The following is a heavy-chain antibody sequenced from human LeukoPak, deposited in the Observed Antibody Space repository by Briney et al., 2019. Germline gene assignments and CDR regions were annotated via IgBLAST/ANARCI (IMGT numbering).Heavy chain of an antibody. CDR1: GFSFSTYW. CDR2: IDQGGSVR. J-gene: IGHJ4*02. Sequence: GGSLRLSCAASGFSFSTYWMSWVRQTPEKGLEFVANIDQGGSVRNYMDSLKGRCTISRDNAKKSLYLEINSLRADDTAVYYCARDPESTSFDLWGRGALVTVSS. CDR3: ARDPESTSFDL. D-gene: IGHD2-2*01. V-gene: IGHV3-7*01.